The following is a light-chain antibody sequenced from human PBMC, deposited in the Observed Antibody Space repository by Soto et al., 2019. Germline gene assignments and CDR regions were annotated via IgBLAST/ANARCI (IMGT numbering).Light chain of an antibody. Sequence: QSALTQPASVSGSPGQSITISCTGTSSDFGVYSYVSWYQLHPGKAPKLMIYAVSIRTSGVSNRFSGSKSGNTASLTISGLQAEDEADYYCSSHNPIGTLQIFGPGTKLTVL. J-gene: IGLJ1*01. CDR2: AVS. CDR3: SSHNPIGTLQI. CDR1: SSDFGVYSY. V-gene: IGLV2-14*01.